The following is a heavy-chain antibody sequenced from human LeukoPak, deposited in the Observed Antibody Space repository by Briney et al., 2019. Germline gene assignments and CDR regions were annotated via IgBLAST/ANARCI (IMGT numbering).Heavy chain of an antibody. V-gene: IGHV3-74*01. CDR2: INSDGINT. CDR3: ASMVREKFDY. CDR1: GFTFSNYW. J-gene: IGHJ4*02. Sequence: GGSLRLSCAASGFTFSNYWMHWVRQAPGKGLVWVSRINSDGINTSYADSVKGRFTISRDNAKNTLNLQMNSLRAEDTAVYYCASMVREKFDYWGQGTLVTVSS. D-gene: IGHD3-10*01.